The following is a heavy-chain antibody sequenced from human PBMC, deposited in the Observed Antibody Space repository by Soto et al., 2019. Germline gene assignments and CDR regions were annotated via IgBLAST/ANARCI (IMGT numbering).Heavy chain of an antibody. CDR1: GFAFSSYT. Sequence: GGSLRLSCAASGFAFSSYTMSWVRQTPGKGLEWVSSISASGGSTYYGDSLKGRFTISRDNSKNTLYLQMNSLRAEDTAFYYCDKGHQIKLWTPYYFDYWGQGTLVTVSS. J-gene: IGHJ4*02. D-gene: IGHD7-27*01. V-gene: IGHV3-23*01. CDR3: DKGHQIKLWTPYYFDY. CDR2: ISASGGST.